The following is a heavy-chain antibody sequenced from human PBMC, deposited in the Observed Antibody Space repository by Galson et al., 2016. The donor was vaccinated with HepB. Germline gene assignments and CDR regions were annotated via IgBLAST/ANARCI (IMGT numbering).Heavy chain of an antibody. Sequence: SLRLSCAASGFAFSDYGMHWVRQPPGKGLEWVASIWHDGSQKFYADSVKGRFTISRDNSKNTLSLQMNNLRVEDTGIYYCARSPVYSSSSPYDFNYGLDVWGRGTTVTV. D-gene: IGHD6-6*01. V-gene: IGHV3-33*01. J-gene: IGHJ6*02. CDR3: ARSPVYSSSSPYDFNYGLDV. CDR2: IWHDGSQK. CDR1: GFAFSDYG.